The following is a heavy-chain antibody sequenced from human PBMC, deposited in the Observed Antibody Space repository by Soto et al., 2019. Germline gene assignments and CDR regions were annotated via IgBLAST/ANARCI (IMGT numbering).Heavy chain of an antibody. Sequence: PGGALRLSCAASGFTFSTYGMSWVRQAPGRGLEWVSSISGSAATTAYADSVKGRFTISRDNSRNTLFLSMNSLKAADTVTYFGARQHLWNLRWFEPLGQGTLVTVSS. CDR2: ISGSAATT. CDR1: GFTFSTYG. J-gene: IGHJ5*02. D-gene: IGHD5-18*01. CDR3: ARQHLWNLRWFEP. V-gene: IGHV3-23*01.